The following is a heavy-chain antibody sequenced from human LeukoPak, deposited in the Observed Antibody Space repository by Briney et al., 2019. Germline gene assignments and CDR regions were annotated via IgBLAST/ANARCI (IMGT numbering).Heavy chain of an antibody. V-gene: IGHV1-46*01. CDR3: ARGLDIVVVGLSFDY. J-gene: IGHJ4*02. CDR1: GGTFSSYA. Sequence: ASVKVSCKASGGTFSSYAISWVRQAPGQGLEWMGIINPSGGSTSYAQKFQGRVTMTRDTSTSTVYMELSSLRSEDTAVYYCARGLDIVVVGLSFDYWGQGTLVTVSS. CDR2: INPSGGST. D-gene: IGHD2-2*01.